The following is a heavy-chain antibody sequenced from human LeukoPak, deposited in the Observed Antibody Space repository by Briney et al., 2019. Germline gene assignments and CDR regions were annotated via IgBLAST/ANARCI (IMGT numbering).Heavy chain of an antibody. V-gene: IGHV3-21*01. D-gene: IGHD6-13*01. CDR1: GFTLGRYS. CDR2: ISSSSSYI. CDR3: ARAGNEGISSSERFIPSHFDY. J-gene: IGHJ4*02. Sequence: GGSLRLSWAASGFTLGRYSMNWVRQAPGKGLEWVSSISSSSSYIYYADSVKGRFTISRDNAKNSLYLQMNSLRAEDTAVYYCARAGNEGISSSERFIPSHFDYWGQGTLVTVSS.